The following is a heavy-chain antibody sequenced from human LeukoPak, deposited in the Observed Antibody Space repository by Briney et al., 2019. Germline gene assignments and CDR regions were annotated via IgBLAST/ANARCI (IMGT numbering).Heavy chain of an antibody. CDR1: GFTFNNYW. J-gene: IGHJ4*02. V-gene: IGHV3-7*01. CDR2: INKDGSEK. D-gene: IGHD3-22*01. CDR3: ALITGIHFDY. Sequence: GGSLRLSCAASGFTFNNYWMDWVRQAPGKGLEWVANINKDGSEKHYVDSVKGRFTISRDNAKNSLYLQMNSLRAEDTAVYYCALITGIHFDYWGQGTLVTVPS.